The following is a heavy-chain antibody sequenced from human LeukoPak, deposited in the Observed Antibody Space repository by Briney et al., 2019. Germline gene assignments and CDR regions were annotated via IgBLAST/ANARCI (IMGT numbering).Heavy chain of an antibody. D-gene: IGHD5-12*01. CDR3: ASQVALNWFDP. CDR1: GGTFSSYA. J-gene: IGHJ5*02. CDR2: IIPIFGTA. Sequence: GSSVKVSCTASGGTFSSYAISWVRQAPGQGLEWMGGIIPIFGTANYAKKFQGRVTITTDESTSTAYMELRSLRSEDTAVYYCASQVALNWFDPWGQGTLVTVSS. V-gene: IGHV1-69*05.